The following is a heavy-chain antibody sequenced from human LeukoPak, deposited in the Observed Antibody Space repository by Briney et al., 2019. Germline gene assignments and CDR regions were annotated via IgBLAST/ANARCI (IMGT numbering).Heavy chain of an antibody. Sequence: PSETLSPTCTVSGGFIRSSYWSWIRQPPGKGLEWIGRIYYSGTTSGSTNYNPSLKSRVTISVDTSKNQFSLQVRSVTAADTAVYYCARGSGRYYYYGVDVWGQGTTVTVSS. CDR2: IYYSGTTSGST. V-gene: IGHV4-59*01. D-gene: IGHD7-27*01. CDR1: GGFIRSSY. CDR3: ARGSGRYYYYGVDV. J-gene: IGHJ6*02.